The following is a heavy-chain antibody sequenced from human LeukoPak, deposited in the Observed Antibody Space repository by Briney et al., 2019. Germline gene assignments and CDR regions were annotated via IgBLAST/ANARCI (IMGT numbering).Heavy chain of an antibody. J-gene: IGHJ2*01. CDR2: IYYSGNT. D-gene: IGHD1-14*01. Sequence: SETLSLTCTVSGGSISSYYWSWIRQPPGKGLEYIGYIYYSGNTNSNPSLKSRVTISVDTSKNQFSLKLSSVTAADTAVYYCARRGSGASLEYYFDLWGRGTLVTVSS. CDR1: GGSISSYY. CDR3: ARRGSGASLEYYFDL. V-gene: IGHV4-59*08.